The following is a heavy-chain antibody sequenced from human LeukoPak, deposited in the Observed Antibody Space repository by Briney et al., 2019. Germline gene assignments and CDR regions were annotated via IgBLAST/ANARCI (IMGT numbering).Heavy chain of an antibody. J-gene: IGHJ6*02. V-gene: IGHV3-66*01. CDR2: IYSGGST. Sequence: GGSLRLSCAASGFTFSSYSMNWVRQAPGKGLEWVSVIYSGGSTYYADSVKGRFTISRDNSKNTLYLQMNSLRAEDTAVYYCARRKVVAATLYYYYGMDVWGQGTTVTVSS. D-gene: IGHD2-15*01. CDR1: GFTFSSYS. CDR3: ARRKVVAATLYYYYGMDV.